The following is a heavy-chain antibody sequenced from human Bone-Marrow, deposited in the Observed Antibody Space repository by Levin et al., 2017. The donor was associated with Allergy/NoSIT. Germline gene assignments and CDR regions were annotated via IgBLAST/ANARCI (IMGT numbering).Heavy chain of an antibody. CDR2: IIPIFGTA. Sequence: GASVKVSCKASGGTFSSYAISWVRQAPGQGLEWMGGIIPIFGTANYAQKFQGRVTITADKSTSTAYMELSSLRSEDTAVYYCASPCSSTSCYGQGYFQHWGQGTLVTVSS. J-gene: IGHJ1*01. CDR3: ASPCSSTSCYGQGYFQH. V-gene: IGHV1-69*06. CDR1: GGTFSSYA. D-gene: IGHD2-2*01.